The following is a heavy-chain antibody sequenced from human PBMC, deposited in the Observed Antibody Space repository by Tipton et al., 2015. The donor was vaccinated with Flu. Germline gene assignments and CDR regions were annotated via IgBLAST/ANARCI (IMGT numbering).Heavy chain of an antibody. J-gene: IGHJ6*02. V-gene: IGHV5-51*01. Sequence: QLVQSGAEVKQPGESLKISCKGSQYSFSSHWIAWVRQMPGKGLEWMGFIYPDDSDTRNNPSFQGQVTISADKSSSTAYLEWSSLKASDTATYFCARSNCAGNCLYYSGLDVWGQGTTVPFSS. CDR3: ARSNCAGNCLYYSGLDV. CDR2: IYPDDSDT. CDR1: QYSFSSHW. D-gene: IGHD2-21*02.